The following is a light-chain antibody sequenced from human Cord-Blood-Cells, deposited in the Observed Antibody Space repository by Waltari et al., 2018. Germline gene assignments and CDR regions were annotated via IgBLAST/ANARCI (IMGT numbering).Light chain of an antibody. CDR1: SSDVGSYNL. CDR2: EGS. Sequence: QPALTQPASVSASPGQSITISCTGTSSDVGSYNLVSWYQQHPDKAPKHLIYEGSKRRSAVYNLFSSSKSGDTASLTISGLQAEDEADYYCCSYAGSNTWVFGGGTKQTVL. J-gene: IGLJ3*02. CDR3: CSYAGSNTWV. V-gene: IGLV2-23*01.